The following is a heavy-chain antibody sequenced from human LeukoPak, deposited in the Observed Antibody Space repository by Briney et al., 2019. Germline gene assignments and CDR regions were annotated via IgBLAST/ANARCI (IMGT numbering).Heavy chain of an antibody. D-gene: IGHD1-1*01. CDR3: AKEGGWDWNDVARDWFDP. J-gene: IGHJ5*02. V-gene: IGHV3-30*02. Sequence: PGGSLRLSCAASGFTFSSYGMHWVRQAPGKGLEWVAFIRYDGSNKYYADSVKGRFTISRDNSKNTLYLQMNSLRAEDTAVYYCAKEGGWDWNDVARDWFDPWGQGTLVTVSS. CDR2: IRYDGSNK. CDR1: GFTFSSYG.